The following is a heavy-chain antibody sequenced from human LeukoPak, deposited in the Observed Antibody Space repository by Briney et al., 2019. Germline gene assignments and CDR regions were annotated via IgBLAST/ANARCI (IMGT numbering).Heavy chain of an antibody. V-gene: IGHV3-74*01. Sequence: GGSLRLSCAASGFTFSSYWMHWVRQAPGKGLVWVSRINSDGSSTSYADSVKGRFTISRDNAKNTLYLQMNSLRAEDTAVYYCARVSKLPGYSSSWYWFDPWGQGTLVTVSS. CDR3: ARVSKLPGYSSSWYWFDP. CDR2: INSDGSST. D-gene: IGHD6-13*01. CDR1: GFTFSSYW. J-gene: IGHJ5*02.